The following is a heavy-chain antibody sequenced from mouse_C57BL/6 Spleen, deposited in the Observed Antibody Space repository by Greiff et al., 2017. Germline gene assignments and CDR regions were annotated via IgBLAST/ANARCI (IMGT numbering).Heavy chain of an antibody. CDR2: ISDGGSYT. V-gene: IGHV5-4*01. D-gene: IGHD2-4*01. CDR1: GFTFSSYA. J-gene: IGHJ2*01. Sequence: DVMLVESGGGLVKPGGSLKLSCAASGFTFSSYAMSWVRQTPEKRLEWVATISDGGSYTYYPDNVKGRFTISRDNAKNNLYLQMSHLKSEDTAMYYCARDTMITTNYFDYWGQGTTLTVSS. CDR3: ARDTMITTNYFDY.